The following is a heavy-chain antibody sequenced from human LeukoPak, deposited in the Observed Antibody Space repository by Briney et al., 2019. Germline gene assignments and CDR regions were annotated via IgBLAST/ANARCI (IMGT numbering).Heavy chain of an antibody. CDR3: ATDRPSSAKVGPRGYYYYYMDV. J-gene: IGHJ6*03. Sequence: ASVKVSCKASGYTFTGYYMHWVRQAPGKGLEWMGGFDPEDGETIYAQTLQGRVTMTEDASTDTAYMELSSLRSEDTAVYYCATDRPSSAKVGPRGYYYYYMDVWGKGTTVTVSS. D-gene: IGHD2-2*01. CDR2: FDPEDGET. V-gene: IGHV1-24*01. CDR1: GYTFTGYY.